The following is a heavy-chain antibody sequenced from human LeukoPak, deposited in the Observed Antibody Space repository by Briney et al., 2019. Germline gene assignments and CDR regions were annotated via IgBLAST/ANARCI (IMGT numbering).Heavy chain of an antibody. CDR1: GYTFTGYY. CDR3: ASGLGGSYLCFDY. CDR2: INPNHGDT. D-gene: IGHD1-26*01. V-gene: IGHV1-2*02. Sequence: ASVKVSCKASGYTFTGYYMHWVRQAPGQGLEWMGWINPNHGDTDYAQKFQDRVSMTRDTSISTAYMHLSRLRSADTAVYYCASGLGGSYLCFDYWGQGTLVTVSS. J-gene: IGHJ4*02.